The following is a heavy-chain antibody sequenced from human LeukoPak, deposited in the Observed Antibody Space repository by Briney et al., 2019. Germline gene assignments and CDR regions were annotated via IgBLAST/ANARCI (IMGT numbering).Heavy chain of an antibody. D-gene: IGHD6-13*01. Sequence: ASVKVSCKASGGTFSSYTISWVRQATGQGLEWMGWMNPNSGNTGYAQKFQGRVTMTRNTSISTAYTELSSLRSEDTAVYYCARVGIAATWGQGTLVTVSS. CDR1: GGTFSSYT. V-gene: IGHV1-8*01. J-gene: IGHJ5*02. CDR3: ARVGIAAT. CDR2: MNPNSGNT.